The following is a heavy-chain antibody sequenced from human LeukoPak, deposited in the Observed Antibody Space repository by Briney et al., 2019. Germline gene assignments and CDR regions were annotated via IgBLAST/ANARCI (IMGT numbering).Heavy chain of an antibody. CDR3: ARDGSGSSLDY. Sequence: KPSETLSLTCAVYGGSFSGYYWSWIRQPPGKGLEWIGEINHSGSTNYNPSLKSRVTISVDTSKNQFSLKLSSVTAADTAVYYCARDGSGSSLDYWGQGTLVTVSS. D-gene: IGHD3-10*01. V-gene: IGHV4-34*01. CDR2: INHSGST. J-gene: IGHJ4*02. CDR1: GGSFSGYY.